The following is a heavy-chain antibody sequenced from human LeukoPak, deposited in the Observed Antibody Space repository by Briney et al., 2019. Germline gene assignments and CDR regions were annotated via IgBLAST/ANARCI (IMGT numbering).Heavy chain of an antibody. CDR3: ARGTGSTVFFDH. CDR2: MYSGGNT. D-gene: IGHD4-11*01. Sequence: GGSLRLSCAASGITVSSNYMSWVRQAPGKGLEWVSVMYSGGNTYYADSVKGRFTISRDKSKNTLYLQMNSLRAEDTAVYYCARGTGSTVFFDHWGQGTLVTVSS. J-gene: IGHJ4*02. CDR1: GITVSSNY. V-gene: IGHV3-53*01.